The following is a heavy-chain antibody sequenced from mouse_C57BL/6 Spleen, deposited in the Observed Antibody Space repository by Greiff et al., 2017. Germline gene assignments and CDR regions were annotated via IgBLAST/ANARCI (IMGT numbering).Heavy chain of an antibody. CDR3: ARGGADYFDY. V-gene: IGHV1-82*01. CDR1: GYAFSSSW. Sequence: QVQLQQSGPELVKPGASVKISCKASGYAFSSSWMNWVKQRPGKGLEWIGRIYPGAGDTNYNGKFKGKATLTADKSSSTAYMQLSSLTSEDSAVYFCARGGADYFDYWGQGTTLTVSS. J-gene: IGHJ2*01. CDR2: IYPGAGDT.